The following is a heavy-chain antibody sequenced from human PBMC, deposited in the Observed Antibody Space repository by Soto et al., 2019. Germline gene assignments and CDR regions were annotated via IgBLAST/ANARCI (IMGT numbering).Heavy chain of an antibody. V-gene: IGHV3-23*01. J-gene: IGHJ4*02. CDR3: AKDLAVAGTAALLDY. CDR2: ISGSGGST. Sequence: GGSLRLSXAASGFTFSSYAMSWVRQAPGKGLEWVSAISGSGGSTYYADSVKGRFTISRDNSKNTLYLQMNSLRAEDTAVYYCAKDLAVAGTAALLDYWGQGTLVTVSS. CDR1: GFTFSSYA. D-gene: IGHD6-19*01.